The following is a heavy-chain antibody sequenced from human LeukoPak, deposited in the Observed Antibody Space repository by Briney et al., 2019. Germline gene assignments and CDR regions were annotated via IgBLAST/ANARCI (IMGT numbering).Heavy chain of an antibody. CDR1: GFTFSSYD. J-gene: IGHJ5*02. Sequence: QPGGSLRLSCAASGFTFSSYDMSWVRQAPGKGLEWVSSISNSGYNTFYADSVKGRFTISRDNSKNTLYLQMNSLRAEDTAVYHCADPPLTPSWGQGTLVTVSS. CDR3: ADPPLTPS. V-gene: IGHV3-23*01. CDR2: ISNSGYNT. D-gene: IGHD3-9*01.